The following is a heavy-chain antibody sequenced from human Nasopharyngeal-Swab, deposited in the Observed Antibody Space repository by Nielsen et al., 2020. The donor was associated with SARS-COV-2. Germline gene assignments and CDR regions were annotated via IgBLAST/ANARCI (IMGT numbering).Heavy chain of an antibody. Sequence: SETLSLTCTVSGDSISRSYWSWIRQPPGKGLEWIGYIYYSGSTNYNPSLKSRVTISVDTSKNQFSLKLSSVTAADTAVYYCARHAYGGNSDGLFDYWGQGTLVTVSS. CDR2: IYYSGST. CDR1: GDSISRSY. J-gene: IGHJ4*02. V-gene: IGHV4-59*01. CDR3: ARHAYGGNSDGLFDY. D-gene: IGHD4-23*01.